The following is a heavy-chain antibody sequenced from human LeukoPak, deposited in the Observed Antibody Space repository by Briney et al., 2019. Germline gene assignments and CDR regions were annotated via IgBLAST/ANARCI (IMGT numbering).Heavy chain of an antibody. CDR3: AKDGLGYCSSTSCYSHWFDP. J-gene: IGHJ5*02. D-gene: IGHD2-2*01. V-gene: IGHV3-23*03. CDR1: GFTFSSYA. Sequence: GGSLRLSCAASGFTFSSYAMSWVRQAPGKGLEWVSVIYSGGSTYYADSVKGRFTISRDNSKNTLYLQMNSLRAEDTAVYYCAKDGLGYCSSTSCYSHWFDPWGQGTLVTVSS. CDR2: IYSGGST.